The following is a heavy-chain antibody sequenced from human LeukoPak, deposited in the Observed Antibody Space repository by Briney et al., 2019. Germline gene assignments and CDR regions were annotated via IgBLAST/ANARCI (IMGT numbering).Heavy chain of an antibody. V-gene: IGHV1-2*02. J-gene: IGHJ5*02. CDR2: INTNNGVT. CDR3: TKDRLSKWFDP. CDR1: GLTFTGVNY. Sequence: GASVKVSREASGLTFTGVNYIHWVRQAPGQGPEWMGWINTNNGVTDYARKFQGRVTMTRDTSISTAYMELYRLTSDDMAMYYCTKDRLSKWFDPWGQGTLVTVSS. D-gene: IGHD5-12*01.